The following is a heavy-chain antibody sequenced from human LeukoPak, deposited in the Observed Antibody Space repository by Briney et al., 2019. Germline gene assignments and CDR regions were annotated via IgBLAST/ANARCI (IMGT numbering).Heavy chain of an antibody. J-gene: IGHJ4*02. D-gene: IGHD5-12*01. V-gene: IGHV1-18*01. CDR3: ARGERGYSGYVEDY. Sequence: ASVKVSCKASGGTFSSYAISWVRQAPGQGLEWMGWISAYNGNTNYAQKLQGRVTMTTDTSTSTAYMELRSLRSDDTAVYYCARGERGYSGYVEDYWGQGTLVTVSS. CDR2: ISAYNGNT. CDR1: GGTFSSYA.